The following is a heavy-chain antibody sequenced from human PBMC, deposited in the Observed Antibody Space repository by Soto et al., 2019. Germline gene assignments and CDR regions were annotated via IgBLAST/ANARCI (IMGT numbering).Heavy chain of an antibody. D-gene: IGHD3-22*01. V-gene: IGHV4-34*01. J-gene: IGHJ4*02. Sequence: SETLSLTCAVYGGSFSGYYWSWIRQPPGKGLEWIGEINHSGSTNYNPSLKSRVTISVDTSKNQFSLKLSSVTAADTAVYYCARPWATQDYYDSSGYSPFGYWGQGTLVTVSS. CDR3: ARPWATQDYYDSSGYSPFGY. CDR2: INHSGST. CDR1: GGSFSGYY.